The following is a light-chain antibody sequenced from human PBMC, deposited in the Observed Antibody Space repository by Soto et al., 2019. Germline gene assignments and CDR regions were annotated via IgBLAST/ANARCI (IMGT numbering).Light chain of an antibody. Sequence: QSALTQPASVSGSPGQSITISCTGSSSDVGGYNYVVWHQQHPGKAPKVLIHDVSRRPSGVSNRFSGCKSGDTASLTISGLQAEDEADYYCSTYASSGIEVFGGGTKLTVL. CDR1: SSDVGGYNY. V-gene: IGLV2-14*03. CDR3: STYASSGIEV. CDR2: DVS. J-gene: IGLJ2*01.